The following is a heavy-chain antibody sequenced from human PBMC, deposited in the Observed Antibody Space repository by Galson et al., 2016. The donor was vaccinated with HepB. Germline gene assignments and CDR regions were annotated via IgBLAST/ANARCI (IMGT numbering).Heavy chain of an antibody. CDR3: ARVGRSGSFFYPFDY. CDR1: GFTFSSYW. CDR2: INSDGSST. Sequence: SLRLSCAASGFTFSSYWMHWVRQAPGKGLVWVSRINSDGSSTSYADSVKGRFTISRDNAKNTLYLQMNSLRAEDTAVYYCARVGRSGSFFYPFDYWGQGTLVTVSS. J-gene: IGHJ4*02. V-gene: IGHV3-74*01. D-gene: IGHD6-13*01.